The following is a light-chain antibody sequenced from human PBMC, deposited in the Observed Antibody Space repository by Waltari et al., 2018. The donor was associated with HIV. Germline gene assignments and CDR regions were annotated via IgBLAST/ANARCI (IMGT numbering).Light chain of an antibody. CDR2: KAS. CDR3: QQYYTYSYT. V-gene: IGKV1-5*03. J-gene: IGKJ2*01. Sequence: DIQMTQSPSTLSASLGDRVIITCRASHINNWLAWYQQKPGKAPKLLIYKASSLESGVPSTFSGSGYGTEFTLTSSSLQPDDFATYYCQQYYTYSYTFGQGTKLEI. CDR1: HINNW.